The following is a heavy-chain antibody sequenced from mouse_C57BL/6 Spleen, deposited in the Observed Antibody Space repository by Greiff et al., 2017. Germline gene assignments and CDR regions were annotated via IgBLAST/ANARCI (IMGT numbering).Heavy chain of an antibody. V-gene: IGHV1-82*01. CDR2: IYPGDGDT. CDR1: GYAFSSSW. CDR3: ARWDGRVFAY. D-gene: IGHD1-1*01. Sequence: QVQLKQSGPELVKPGASVKISCKASGYAFSSSWMNWVKQRPGKGLEWIGRIYPGDGDTNYNGKFKGKATLTADKSSSTAYMQLSSLTSEDSAVYFCARWDGRVFAYWGQGTLVTVSA. J-gene: IGHJ3*01.